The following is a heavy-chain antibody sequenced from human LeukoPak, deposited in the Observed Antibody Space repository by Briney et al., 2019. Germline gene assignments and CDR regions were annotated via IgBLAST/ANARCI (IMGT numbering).Heavy chain of an antibody. CDR3: ARYYGSGSSPIDY. D-gene: IGHD3-10*01. J-gene: IGHJ4*02. V-gene: IGHV1-69*04. Sequence: ASVKVSCKASGGTFSSYAISWVRQAPGQGLEWMGRIIPILGIANYAQKFQGRVTITADKSTSTAYMELSSLRSEDTAVYYCARYYGSGSSPIDYWGQGTRVTVS. CDR1: GGTFSSYA. CDR2: IIPILGIA.